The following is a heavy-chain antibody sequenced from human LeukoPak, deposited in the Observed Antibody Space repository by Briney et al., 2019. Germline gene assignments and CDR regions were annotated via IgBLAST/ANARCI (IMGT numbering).Heavy chain of an antibody. CDR2: ISYDGSNK. Sequence: QPGGSLRLSRAASGFTFSNYGIHWVRQAPGKGLEWVAVISYDGSNKYYADSVKGRFTISRDNSKNTLYLQMNSLRAEDTAVYYCAKVGGRKMATINTPFDYWGQGTLVTVSS. CDR1: GFTFSNYG. J-gene: IGHJ4*02. V-gene: IGHV3-30*18. D-gene: IGHD5-24*01. CDR3: AKVGGRKMATINTPFDY.